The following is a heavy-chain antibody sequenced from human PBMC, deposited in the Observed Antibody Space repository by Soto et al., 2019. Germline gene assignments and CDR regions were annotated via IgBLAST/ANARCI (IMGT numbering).Heavy chain of an antibody. V-gene: IGHV3-23*01. CDR3: AKDDYSNPWYYYYYGMDV. CDR2: ISGSGGST. J-gene: IGHJ6*02. Sequence: GGSLRLSCAASGFTFSSYAMSWVRQAPGKGLEWVSAISGSGGSTYYADSVKGRFTISRDNSKNTLYLQMNSLRAEDTAVYYCAKDDYSNPWYYYYYGMDVWGQGTTVTVSS. CDR1: GFTFSSYA. D-gene: IGHD4-4*01.